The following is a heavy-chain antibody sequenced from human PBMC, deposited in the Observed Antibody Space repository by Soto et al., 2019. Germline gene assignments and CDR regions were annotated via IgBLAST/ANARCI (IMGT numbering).Heavy chain of an antibody. D-gene: IGHD3-3*02. Sequence: PGGSLRLSCAASGFSFSNYWMSWVRQAPGKGLEWVANIKQDGSDKQYVDSMKGRFTISRDNAKNSVFLEMTSLRAEDTALYYCATTFRSTAWDYWGQGTLVTVSS. V-gene: IGHV3-7*01. J-gene: IGHJ4*02. CDR1: GFSFSNYW. CDR2: IKQDGSDK. CDR3: ATTFRSTAWDY.